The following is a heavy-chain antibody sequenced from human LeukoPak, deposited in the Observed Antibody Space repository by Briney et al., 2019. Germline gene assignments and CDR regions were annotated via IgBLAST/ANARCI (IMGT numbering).Heavy chain of an antibody. CDR3: ARDRTLWFGDHTDAFDI. D-gene: IGHD3-10*01. V-gene: IGHV1-2*02. CDR2: INPNSGGT. Sequence: ASVTVSCKASGYTFTGYYMHWVRQAPGQGLEWMGWINPNSGGTNYAQKFQGRVTMTRDTSISTAYMELSRLRSDDTAVYYCARDRTLWFGDHTDAFDIWGQGTMVTVSS. CDR1: GYTFTGYY. J-gene: IGHJ3*02.